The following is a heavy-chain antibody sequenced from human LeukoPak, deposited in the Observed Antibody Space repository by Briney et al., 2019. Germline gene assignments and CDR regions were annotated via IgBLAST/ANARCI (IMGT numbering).Heavy chain of an antibody. CDR1: GFTFSSYE. D-gene: IGHD2-8*01. Sequence: AGYLRLSCAASGFTFSSYEMNWVRQAPGKGLEWVSYISSSGSTIYYADSVKGRFTISRDNAKNSLYLQMSSLRAEDTAMYYCARNSNGMSNWGQGTLVIVSS. V-gene: IGHV3-48*03. CDR2: ISSSGSTI. J-gene: IGHJ4*02. CDR3: ARNSNGMSN.